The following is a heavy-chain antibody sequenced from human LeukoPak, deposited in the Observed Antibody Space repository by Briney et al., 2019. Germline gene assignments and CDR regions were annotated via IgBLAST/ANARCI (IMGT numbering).Heavy chain of an antibody. CDR3: ARADCSGGSCCPKLYAFDI. CDR1: GFTFSSYS. D-gene: IGHD2-15*01. V-gene: IGHV3-48*04. CDR2: ISSTGSTI. Sequence: GGSLRLSCAASGFTFSSYSMNWVHQAPGKGLEWVSYISSTGSTIYYADSVKGRFTISRDNAKNSLYLQMNSLRAEDTAVYYCARADCSGGSCCPKLYAFDIWGQGTMVTVSS. J-gene: IGHJ3*02.